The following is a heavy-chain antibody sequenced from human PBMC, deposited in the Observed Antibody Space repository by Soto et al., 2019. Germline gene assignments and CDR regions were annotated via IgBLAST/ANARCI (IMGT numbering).Heavy chain of an antibody. CDR1: GFTFSSYA. D-gene: IGHD3-22*01. Sequence: PGGSLRLSCAASGFTFSSYAMSWVRQAPGKGLEWVSAISGSGGSTYYADSVKGRFTISRDNSKNTLYLQMNSLRAEDTAVYYCAKDSMIVVVISGWFDPWGQGTLVTVSS. V-gene: IGHV3-23*01. J-gene: IGHJ5*02. CDR2: ISGSGGST. CDR3: AKDSMIVVVISGWFDP.